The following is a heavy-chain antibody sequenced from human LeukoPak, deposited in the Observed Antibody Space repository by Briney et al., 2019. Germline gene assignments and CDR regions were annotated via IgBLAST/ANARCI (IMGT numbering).Heavy chain of an antibody. D-gene: IGHD2-2*01. CDR3: ARKGSSIELGGWFDP. V-gene: IGHV4-39*07. Sequence: SETLSLTCSVSGGSITKNGYYWGWIRQSPETGLEWIGSMHYSGSTYYNPSLNSRVTISVDTSKNQFSLKLTSVTAADTAVYYCARKGSSIELGGWFDPWGQGILVTVSS. J-gene: IGHJ5*02. CDR2: MHYSGST. CDR1: GGSITKNGYY.